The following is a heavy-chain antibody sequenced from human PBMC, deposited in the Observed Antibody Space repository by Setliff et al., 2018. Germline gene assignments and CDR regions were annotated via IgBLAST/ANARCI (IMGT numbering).Heavy chain of an antibody. J-gene: IGHJ3*02. V-gene: IGHV4-38-2*02. Sequence: SETLSLTCGVSGYSISTSYYWGWIRQTPGKGLEWIGSIFHSGRTYYNPSLKSRVTMSLDTPKSQFSLKLSSVTAADTAVYYCAKDVGDGYGVDAYASGGFDIWGQGTLVTV. CDR1: GYSISTSYY. D-gene: IGHD5-18*01. CDR3: AKDVGDGYGVDAYASGGFDI. CDR2: IFHSGRT.